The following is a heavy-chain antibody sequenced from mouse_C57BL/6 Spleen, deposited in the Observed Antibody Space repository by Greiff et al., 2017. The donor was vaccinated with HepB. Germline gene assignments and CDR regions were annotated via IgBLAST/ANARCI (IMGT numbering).Heavy chain of an antibody. V-gene: IGHV1-47*01. CDR2: INPYNGDT. Sequence: QVQLQQSGAELVKPGASVKMSCKASGYTFTTYSIQWMKQKPGQSLEWIGNINPYNGDTKYNKKFKGKATLTADKSSSTVYMELSRLTSEDSAVYYCARGDLRWGFAYWGQGTLVTVSA. D-gene: IGHD3-3*01. CDR3: ARGDLRWGFAY. J-gene: IGHJ3*01. CDR1: GYTFTTYS.